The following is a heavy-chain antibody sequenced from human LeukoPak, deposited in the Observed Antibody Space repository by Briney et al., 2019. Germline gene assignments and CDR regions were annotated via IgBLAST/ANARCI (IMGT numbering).Heavy chain of an antibody. V-gene: IGHV3-66*01. Sequence: PGGSLRLSCAASGFTVSSNYMSWVRQAPGKGLEWVSVIYSGGSTYHADSVKGRFTISRDNSKNTLYLQMNSLRAEDTAVYYCASGQWPKKLSYWGQGPWSPSPQ. J-gene: IGHJ4*02. CDR2: IYSGGST. CDR1: GFTVSSNY. D-gene: IGHD6-19*01. CDR3: ASGQWPKKLSY.